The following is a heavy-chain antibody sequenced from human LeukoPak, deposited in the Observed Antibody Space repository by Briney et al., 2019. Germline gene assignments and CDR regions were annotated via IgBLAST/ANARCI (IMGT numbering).Heavy chain of an antibody. CDR1: GFTFSSYA. J-gene: IGHJ4*02. Sequence: GGSLRLSCAASGFTFSSYAMSWVRQAPGKGLEWVSAISGSGGSTYYADSVKGRFTISRDNSKNTLYLQMNSLRAEDTAVYYCSKKGQNEDYGKPDWGQGTLVTVSS. V-gene: IGHV3-23*01. D-gene: IGHD4-17*01. CDR3: SKKGQNEDYGKPD. CDR2: ISGSGGST.